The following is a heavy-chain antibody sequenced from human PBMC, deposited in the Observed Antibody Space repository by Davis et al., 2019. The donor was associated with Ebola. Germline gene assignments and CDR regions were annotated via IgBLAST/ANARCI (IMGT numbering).Heavy chain of an antibody. CDR3: ATTYGSGSYTVGSWYYYGMDV. Sequence: GESLKISCAASGFTVSSNYMSWVRQAPGKGLEWVSVIYSGGSTYYADSVKGRFTISRDNSKNTLYLQMNSLRAEDTAVYYCATTYGSGSYTVGSWYYYGMDVWGQGTTVTVSS. J-gene: IGHJ6*02. CDR1: GFTVSSNY. D-gene: IGHD3-10*01. V-gene: IGHV3-53*01. CDR2: IYSGGST.